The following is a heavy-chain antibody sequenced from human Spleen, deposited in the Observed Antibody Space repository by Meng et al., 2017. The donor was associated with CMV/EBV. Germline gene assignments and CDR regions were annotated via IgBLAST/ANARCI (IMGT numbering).Heavy chain of an antibody. D-gene: IGHD1-1*01. J-gene: IGHJ4*02. V-gene: IGHV1-46*01. CDR3: AREVTGTDFDY. CDR2: MRPSHST. Sequence: ASVKVSCKASEYTFTDYYIHWVRQAPGQGLEWMGIMRPSHSTIYAQNFRDRVTITRDMSTSTVYMELSSLRSEDTAVYYCAREVTGTDFDYWGQGTLVTVSS. CDR1: EYTFTDYY.